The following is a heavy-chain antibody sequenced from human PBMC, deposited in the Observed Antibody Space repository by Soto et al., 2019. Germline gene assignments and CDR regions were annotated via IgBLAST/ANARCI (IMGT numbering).Heavy chain of an antibody. Sequence: QVKLVESGGGVVQPGGSLRLSCSPSGFTFRNYGLLWVRQAPGKGLEWVALISYDGDNKYYSESARGRFTVSRDNFKNMMFLQMDSLRPEDTAVYYCAKDGIRKDDYWGPGTMVTVSS. V-gene: IGHV3-30*18. CDR2: ISYDGDNK. J-gene: IGHJ4*02. CDR1: GFTFRNYG. CDR3: AKDGIRKDDY.